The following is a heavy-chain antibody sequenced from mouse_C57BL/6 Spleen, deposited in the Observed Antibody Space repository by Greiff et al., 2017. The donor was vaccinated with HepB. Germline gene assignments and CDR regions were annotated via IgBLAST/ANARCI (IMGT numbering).Heavy chain of an antibody. CDR3: ARGATVAPEDY. Sequence: VQLKQSGPELVKPGASVKISCKASGYSFTGYYMNWVKQSPEKSLEWIGEINPSTGGTTYNQKFKAKATLTVGKSSSTAYMQLKSLTSEDSAVYYCARGATVAPEDYWGQGTSVTVSS. J-gene: IGHJ4*01. V-gene: IGHV1-42*01. D-gene: IGHD1-1*01. CDR1: GYSFTGYY. CDR2: INPSTGGT.